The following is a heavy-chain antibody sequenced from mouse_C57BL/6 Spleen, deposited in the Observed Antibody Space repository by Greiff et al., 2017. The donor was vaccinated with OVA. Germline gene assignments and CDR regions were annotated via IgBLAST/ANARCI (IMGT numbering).Heavy chain of an antibody. CDR2: IYPGDGDT. D-gene: IGHD6-1*01. Sequence: QVQLQQSGAELVKPGASVKISCKASGYAFSSYWLNWVKQRPGKGLEWIGQIYPGDGDTNYNGKFKGKATLTADKSSSTAYMQLSSLTSEDAAVYFCARVSSTGYFDVWGTGTTVTVSS. CDR1: GYAFSSYW. J-gene: IGHJ1*03. CDR3: ARVSSTGYFDV. V-gene: IGHV1-80*01.